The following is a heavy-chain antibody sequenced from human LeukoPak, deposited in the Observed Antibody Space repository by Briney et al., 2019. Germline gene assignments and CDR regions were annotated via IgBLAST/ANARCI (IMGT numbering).Heavy chain of an antibody. V-gene: IGHV1-69*06. CDR3: ARYCSSTSCYGYEWDY. CDR1: RGTFSSYA. J-gene: IGHJ4*02. D-gene: IGHD2-2*01. Sequence: SVKVSCKASRGTFSSYAISWVRQAPGQGLEWMGGIIPIFGTANYAQKFQGRVTITADKSTSTAYMELSSLRSEDTAVYYCARYCSSTSCYGYEWDYWGQGTLVTVSS. CDR2: IIPIFGTA.